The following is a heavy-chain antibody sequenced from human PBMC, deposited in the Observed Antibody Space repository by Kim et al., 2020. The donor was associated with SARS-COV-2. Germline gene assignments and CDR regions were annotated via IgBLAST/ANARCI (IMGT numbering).Heavy chain of an antibody. CDR2: IYYSGST. V-gene: IGHV4-59*13. J-gene: IGHJ4*02. Sequence: SETLSLTCTVSGGSISSYYWSWIRQPPGKGLEWIGYIYYSGSTNYNPSLKSRVTISVDTSKNQFSLKLSSVTAADTAVYYCARDYYDSSGYYGEATRYFDYWGQGTLVTVSS. CDR3: ARDYYDSSGYYGEATRYFDY. CDR1: GGSISSYY. D-gene: IGHD3-22*01.